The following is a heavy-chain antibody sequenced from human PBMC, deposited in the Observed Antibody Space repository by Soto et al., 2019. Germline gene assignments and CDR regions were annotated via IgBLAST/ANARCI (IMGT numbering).Heavy chain of an antibody. V-gene: IGHV3-21*01. CDR1: GFTFSSYS. CDR2: ISGSSSHI. D-gene: IGHD4-17*01. J-gene: IGHJ4*02. CDR3: ARNLGDFGRIGY. Sequence: GGSLRLSCAASGFTFSSYSINWVRQAPGKGLEWVSSISGSSSHIYYADSVKGRFTISRDNAKSSLYLQLNSLRAEDTAVYYCARNLGDFGRIGYWGQGILVTVSS.